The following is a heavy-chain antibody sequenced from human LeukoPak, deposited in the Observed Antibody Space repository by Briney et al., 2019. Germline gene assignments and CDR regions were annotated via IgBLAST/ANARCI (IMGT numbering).Heavy chain of an antibody. D-gene: IGHD6-19*01. CDR2: ISSSGSSI. J-gene: IGHJ4*02. V-gene: IGHV3-48*03. Sequence: PGGSLRLSCAASGFTFSGDEMNWVGQAPGKGLEWVSYISSSGSSIYYADSVKGRFTISRDNAKNSLYLQMNSLRAEDTAVYYCARDLSGRHDDWGQGTLVTVSS. CDR3: ARDLSGRHDD. CDR1: GFTFSGDE.